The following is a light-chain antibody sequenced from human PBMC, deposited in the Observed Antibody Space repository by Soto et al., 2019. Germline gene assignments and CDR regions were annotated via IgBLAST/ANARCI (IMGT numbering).Light chain of an antibody. CDR2: DVS. Sequence: ALTQPRSVSGSPGQSVTISCTGTSSDVGGYNYVSWYQQHPGKAPKLMIYDVSKRPSGVPDRFSGSKSGNTASLTISGLQAEDEADYYCCSYAGSYTWVFGGGTKLIVL. CDR3: CSYAGSYTWV. J-gene: IGLJ3*02. V-gene: IGLV2-11*01. CDR1: SSDVGGYNY.